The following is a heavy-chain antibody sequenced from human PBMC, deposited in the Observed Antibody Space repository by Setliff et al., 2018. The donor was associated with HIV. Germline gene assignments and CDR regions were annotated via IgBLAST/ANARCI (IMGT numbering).Heavy chain of an antibody. Sequence: GESLKISCAASRFTFSTYGMNWVRQAPGKGLEWVSYISSRSSNIFYAESVKGRFTISRDNAKNSLYLQMNSLRVEDTAVYYCARARLNYGVELLDAFDIWGQGTMVTVSS. CDR2: ISSRSSNI. J-gene: IGHJ3*02. V-gene: IGHV3-48*01. CDR1: RFTFSTYG. CDR3: ARARLNYGVELLDAFDI. D-gene: IGHD4-17*01.